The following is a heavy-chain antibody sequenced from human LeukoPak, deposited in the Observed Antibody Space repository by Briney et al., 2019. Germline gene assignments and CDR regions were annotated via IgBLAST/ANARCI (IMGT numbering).Heavy chain of an antibody. V-gene: IGHV1-18*01. J-gene: IGHJ5*02. Sequence: ASVKVSCKASGYTFTSYVINWVRPAPGQGLEGMEWISGYNGNTNYAQKFEGRVAMNTDTSSSTAYMELRSLRSDDTAIYYCARGDWFDPWGQGTLVTVSS. D-gene: IGHD2-21*01. CDR2: ISGYNGNT. CDR1: GYTFTSYV. CDR3: ARGDWFDP.